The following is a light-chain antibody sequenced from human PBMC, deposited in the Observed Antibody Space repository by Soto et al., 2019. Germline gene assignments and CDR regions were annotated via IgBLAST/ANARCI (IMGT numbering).Light chain of an antibody. V-gene: IGKV1-9*01. CDR2: AAS. CDR1: QGINSY. CDR3: QQNNSYPIT. J-gene: IGKJ5*01. Sequence: DIQLTQSPSFLSASVGDRGTITCRASQGINSYLAWYQQKPGKVPKLLIYAASTLASGVPSRFSGSGSGTEFTLTISSLQPEDFATYYCQQNNSYPITFGQGTRLEI.